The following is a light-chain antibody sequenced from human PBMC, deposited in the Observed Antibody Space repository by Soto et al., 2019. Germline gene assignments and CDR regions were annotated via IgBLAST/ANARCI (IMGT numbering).Light chain of an antibody. Sequence: EIVLTQSPGTLSLSPGERATLSCRARQSVNSRYLAWYQQKPGQAPRLLILGASSRATGIPDRFSGSESGTDFTLTISRLETEDFAVYYCQQYGGAPRTFGKGTKVETK. J-gene: IGKJ1*01. V-gene: IGKV3-20*01. CDR3: QQYGGAPRT. CDR2: GAS. CDR1: QSVNSRY.